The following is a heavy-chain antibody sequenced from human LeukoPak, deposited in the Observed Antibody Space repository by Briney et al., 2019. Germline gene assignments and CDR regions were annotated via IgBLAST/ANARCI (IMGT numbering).Heavy chain of an antibody. CDR1: GGSISSSSYY. CDR3: ARTIVGLDYFDY. CDR2: IYYSGST. V-gene: IGHV4-39*07. D-gene: IGHD2-15*01. J-gene: IGHJ4*02. Sequence: SETLSLTCTVSGGSISSSSYYWGWIRQPPGKGLEWIGSIYYSGSTNYNPSLKSRVTISVGTSKNQFSLKLSSVTAADTAVYYCARTIVGLDYFDYWGQGTLVTVSS.